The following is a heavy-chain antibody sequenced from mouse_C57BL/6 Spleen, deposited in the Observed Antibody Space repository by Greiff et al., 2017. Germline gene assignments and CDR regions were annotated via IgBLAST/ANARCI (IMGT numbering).Heavy chain of an antibody. Sequence: EVQRVESEGGLVQPGSSMKLSCTASGFTFSDYYMAWVRQVPEKGLEWVANINYDGSSTYYLDSLKSRFIISRDNAKNILYLQMSSLKSEDTATYYCARGVYYGSSYFDYWGQGTTLTVSS. J-gene: IGHJ2*01. CDR2: INYDGSST. V-gene: IGHV5-16*01. CDR1: GFTFSDYY. D-gene: IGHD1-1*01. CDR3: ARGVYYGSSYFDY.